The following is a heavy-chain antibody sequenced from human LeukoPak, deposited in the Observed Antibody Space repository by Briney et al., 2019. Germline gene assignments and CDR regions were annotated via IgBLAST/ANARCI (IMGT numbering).Heavy chain of an antibody. V-gene: IGHV4-4*07. D-gene: IGHD3-16*02. CDR1: GGSFSGYY. CDR2: IYTSGST. J-gene: IGHJ5*02. CDR3: ARDVIMITFGGVIVYNWFDP. Sequence: SETLSLTCAVYGGSFSGYYWSWIRQPAGKGLEWIGRIYTSGSTNYNPSLKSRVTMSVDTSKNQFSLKLSSVTAADTAVYYCARDVIMITFGGVIVYNWFDPWGQGTLVTVSS.